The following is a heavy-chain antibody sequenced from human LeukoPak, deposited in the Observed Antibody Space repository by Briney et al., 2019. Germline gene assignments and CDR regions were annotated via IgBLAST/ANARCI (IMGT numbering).Heavy chain of an antibody. Sequence: PSENLSLTCIVSGYSISTGSYWGWIRQPPGKGLEWIGSFFHSGSTYYNPSLKSRVTISVDTSKNQFSLNLSSVTAADTAVYYCARMPNWNYPLDYWGQGTLVTVSS. CDR3: ARMPNWNYPLDY. J-gene: IGHJ4*02. CDR1: GYSISTGSY. D-gene: IGHD1-7*01. V-gene: IGHV4-38-2*02. CDR2: FFHSGST.